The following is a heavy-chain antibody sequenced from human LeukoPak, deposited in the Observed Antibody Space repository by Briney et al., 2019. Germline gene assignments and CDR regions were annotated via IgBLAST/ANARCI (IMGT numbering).Heavy chain of an antibody. J-gene: IGHJ4*02. V-gene: IGHV3-7*04. CDR3: ARGAYCGGDCSKQYYFDY. CDR2: IKKDGSEK. CDR1: GFTFSSYW. Sequence: GGSQRLFYAASGFTFSSYWMTWVRQAPGKGLEWVANIKKDGSEKYYVDSVKGRFTISRDNAKNSLYLQMNSLRADDTAVYYCARGAYCGGDCSKQYYFDYWGRGKRVSVSS. D-gene: IGHD2-21*02.